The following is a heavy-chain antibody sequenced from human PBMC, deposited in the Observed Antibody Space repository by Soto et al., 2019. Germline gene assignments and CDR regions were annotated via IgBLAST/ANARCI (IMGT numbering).Heavy chain of an antibody. CDR1: GFTSSSYS. V-gene: IGHV3-21*01. Sequence: RLSCAASGFTSSSYSMNWVRQAPGKGLEWVSSISGSGNYTHYADFLRGRFTISRDNAKTSLYLQMNSLRAEDTAVYYCAREGINNYNEYYFDSWGQGTVVTVSS. CDR2: ISGSGNYT. J-gene: IGHJ4*02. CDR3: AREGINNYNEYYFDS. D-gene: IGHD4-4*01.